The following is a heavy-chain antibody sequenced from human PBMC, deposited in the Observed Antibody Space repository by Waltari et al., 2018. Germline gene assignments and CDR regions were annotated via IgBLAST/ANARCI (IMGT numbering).Heavy chain of an antibody. CDR1: GYTFTDYY. D-gene: IGHD2-8*01. CDR3: ATEGYCTNGVCPHFDY. V-gene: IGHV1-69-2*01. CDR2: VDPEDGET. Sequence: EVQLVQSGAEVKKPGATVKISCKASGYTFTDYYMHWVQPAPGKGLEWMGRVDPEDGETIYAEKFQGRVTITADTSTDTAYMELSSLRSEDTAVYYCATEGYCTNGVCPHFDYWGQGTLVTVSS. J-gene: IGHJ4*02.